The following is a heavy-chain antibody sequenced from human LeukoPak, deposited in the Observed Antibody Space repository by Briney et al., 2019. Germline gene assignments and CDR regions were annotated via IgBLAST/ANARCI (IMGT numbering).Heavy chain of an antibody. V-gene: IGHV4-61*02. D-gene: IGHD2-2*01. CDR3: AREVYCSSTSCPRGGYNWFDP. CDR1: GGSITSGSYY. Sequence: SQTLSLTCTVSGGSITSGSYYWSWIRQPAGKGLEWLGRIHTSGSTNYNPSLKSRVTISVDTSKNQFSLKLSSVTATDTAVYYCAREVYCSSTSCPRGGYNWFDPWGQGTLVTVSS. CDR2: IHTSGST. J-gene: IGHJ5*02.